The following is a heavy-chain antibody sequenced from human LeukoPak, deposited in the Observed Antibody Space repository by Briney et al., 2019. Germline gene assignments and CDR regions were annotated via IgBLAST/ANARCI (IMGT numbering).Heavy chain of an antibody. CDR2: INPNSGGT. V-gene: IGHV1-2*02. J-gene: IGHJ4*02. CDR3: ARAWRAVAGSFFDY. CDR1: GYTFTGYY. D-gene: IGHD6-19*01. Sequence: ASVKVSCKASGYTFTGYYMHWVRQAPGQGLEWMGWINPNSGGTNYAQKFQGRVTMTRDTSISTAYMKLSRLRSDDTAVYYCARAWRAVAGSFFDYWGQGTLVTVSS.